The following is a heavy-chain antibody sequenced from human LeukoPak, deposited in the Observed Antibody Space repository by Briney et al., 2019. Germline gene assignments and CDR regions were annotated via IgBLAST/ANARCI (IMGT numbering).Heavy chain of an antibody. J-gene: IGHJ4*02. D-gene: IGHD3-16*01. V-gene: IGHV3-23*01. CDR3: ARGARSHDWGSGFFDY. CDR1: GFTFSSYA. CDR2: FYEGGEI. Sequence: PGGSLRLSCAASGFTFSSYAMSWVRQAPGKEPEWDSVFYEGGEIFYADSVRGRFTISRDIAENMVFLQMNSLRAEDTAVYYCARGARSHDWGSGFFDYWGQGTLVTVSS.